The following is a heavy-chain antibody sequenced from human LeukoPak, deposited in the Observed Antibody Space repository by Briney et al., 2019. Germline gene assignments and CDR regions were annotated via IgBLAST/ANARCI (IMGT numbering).Heavy chain of an antibody. Sequence: GGSLRLSCAASGFIFSYYSMEWVRQAPGKGLEWVSYISSDSNYIYYADSVKGRFTISRDNAKNSLFLQMNSLRPEDTAIYYCASLRRDGYNLLDYWGQGTLVTVSS. V-gene: IGHV3-21*01. CDR2: ISSDSNYI. CDR1: GFIFSYYS. CDR3: ASLRRDGYNLLDY. J-gene: IGHJ4*02. D-gene: IGHD5-24*01.